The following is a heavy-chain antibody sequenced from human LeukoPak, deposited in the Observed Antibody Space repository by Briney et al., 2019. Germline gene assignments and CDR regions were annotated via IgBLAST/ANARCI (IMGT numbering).Heavy chain of an antibody. CDR3: AKGIAAAGNMDV. CDR2: INWNGDST. CDR1: GFTFDDYG. Sequence: GGSLRLSCAASGFTFDDYGMSWVRQAPGKGLEWVSGINWNGDSTGYADSVKGRFTISRDNSKNTLYLQMSSLRAEDTAVYYCAKGIAAAGNMDVWGKGTTVTVSS. J-gene: IGHJ6*03. D-gene: IGHD6-13*01. V-gene: IGHV3-20*04.